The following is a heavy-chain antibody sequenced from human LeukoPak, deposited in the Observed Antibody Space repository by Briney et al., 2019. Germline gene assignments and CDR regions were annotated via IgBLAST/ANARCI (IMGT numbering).Heavy chain of an antibody. CDR1: GYTFTSYY. CDR3: ARSGVGYYYDSSGYYPLDY. Sequence: ASVKVSCKASGYTFTSYYMHWVRQAPGQGLEWMGVINPSGGTTSYSQKFHGRVTMTTDTSTSTAYMELRSLRSDDTAVYYCARSGVGYYYDSSGYYPLDYWGQGTMVTVSS. D-gene: IGHD3-22*01. V-gene: IGHV1-46*01. CDR2: INPSGGTT. J-gene: IGHJ4*02.